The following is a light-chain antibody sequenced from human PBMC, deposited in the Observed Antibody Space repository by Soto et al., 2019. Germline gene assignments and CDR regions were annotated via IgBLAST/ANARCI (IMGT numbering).Light chain of an antibody. CDR2: DAS. CDR3: QQRSNWPGT. J-gene: IGKJ4*01. V-gene: IGKV3-11*01. CDR1: QSVSSY. Sequence: EIVLTQSPATLSLSPGERATLSCRASQSVSSYLAWYQQKPGQAPRLLIYDASNRATGIPARFSGSRSGTDFTLTISSLEPEDFAVYYCQQRSNWPGTFGGGTKVEIK.